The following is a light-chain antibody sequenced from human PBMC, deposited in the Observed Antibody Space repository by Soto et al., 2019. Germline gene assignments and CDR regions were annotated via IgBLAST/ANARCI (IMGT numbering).Light chain of an antibody. J-gene: IGKJ1*01. CDR3: QQSYTFPRT. V-gene: IGKV1-39*01. CDR2: AAS. Sequence: DIQMTQSPSSLSASVGDRVTITCRASQSITTHLNWYQQKPGKAPKVLIYAASSLQSGVPSRFSGSGSGTDFTLTISSLQPEDFATYYCQQSYTFPRTFGQGTKVDVK. CDR1: QSITTH.